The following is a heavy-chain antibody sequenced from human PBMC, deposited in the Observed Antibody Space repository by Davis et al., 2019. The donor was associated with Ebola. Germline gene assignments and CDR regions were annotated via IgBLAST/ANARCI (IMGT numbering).Heavy chain of an antibody. CDR3: ATVIRET. CDR1: GFTFSNAW. J-gene: IGHJ4*02. Sequence: GESLKISCAASGFTFSNAWMSWVRQAPGKGLEWVANIKQDGSEKYYVDSVKGRFTISRDNAKNSLYLQMNSLKIEDTAVYFCATVIRETWGQGTLVTVSS. CDR2: IKQDGSEK. V-gene: IGHV3-7*03. D-gene: IGHD3-22*01.